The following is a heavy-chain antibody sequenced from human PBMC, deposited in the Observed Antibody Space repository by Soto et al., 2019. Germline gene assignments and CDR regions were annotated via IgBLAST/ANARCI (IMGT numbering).Heavy chain of an antibody. CDR1: GFTFSGFD. Sequence: GGSLRLSCEASGFTFSGFDMHWVRQPTGKGLEWVSTVGTAGDTYYAVSVKGRFTISRDNAKNSLSLQMNSLRAGDTAVYFCARGQEVGAHFFDSWGQGTQVTVSS. CDR3: ARGQEVGAHFFDS. D-gene: IGHD2-15*01. CDR2: VGTAGDT. V-gene: IGHV3-13*01. J-gene: IGHJ4*02.